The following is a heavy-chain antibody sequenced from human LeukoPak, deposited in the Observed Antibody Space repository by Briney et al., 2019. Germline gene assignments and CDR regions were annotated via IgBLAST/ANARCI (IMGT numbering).Heavy chain of an antibody. V-gene: IGHV4-59*01. CDR1: GGSISSYY. CDR2: IYYSGST. Sequence: SETLSLTCTVSGGSISSYYWSWIRQPPGKGLEWIGYIYYSGSTNYNPSFKSRVTISVDTSKNQFSLKLSSVTAADTAVYYCARTRLLLFDYWGQGTLVTVSS. D-gene: IGHD3-10*01. J-gene: IGHJ4*02. CDR3: ARTRLLLFDY.